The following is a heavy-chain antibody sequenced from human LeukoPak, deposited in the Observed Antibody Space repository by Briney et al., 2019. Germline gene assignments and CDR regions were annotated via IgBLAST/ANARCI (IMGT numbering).Heavy chain of an antibody. CDR3: VRGRGSYGWFDP. Sequence: GGSLRLSCAASGFTSSSYWMHWVRQVPGKGLVWVSRVSGDGTARNYADSVKGRFTISRDDAKNTVDLQMNSLRGEDTAVYYCVRGRGSYGWFDPWGQGTLVTVSS. V-gene: IGHV3-74*01. J-gene: IGHJ5*02. CDR2: VSGDGTAR. CDR1: GFTSSSYW. D-gene: IGHD3-10*01.